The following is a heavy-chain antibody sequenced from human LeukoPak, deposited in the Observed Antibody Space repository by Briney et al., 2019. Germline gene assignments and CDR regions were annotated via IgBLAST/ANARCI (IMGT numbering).Heavy chain of an antibody. J-gene: IGHJ6*03. V-gene: IGHV1-8*02. Sequence: ASVKVSCKASGYTFTSYDINWVRQATGQGLEWMGWMNPNSGNTGYAQKFQGRVTMTRDTSISTAYMELSRLRSDDTAVYYCARDRPVMAEFGIRYGNYYYMDVWGKGTTVTVSS. CDR3: ARDRPVMAEFGIRYGNYYYMDV. CDR1: GYTFTSYD. D-gene: IGHD2-8*01. CDR2: MNPNSGNT.